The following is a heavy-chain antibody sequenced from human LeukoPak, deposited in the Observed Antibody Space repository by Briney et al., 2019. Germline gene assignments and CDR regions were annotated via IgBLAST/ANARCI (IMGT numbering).Heavy chain of an antibody. Sequence: GGSLRLSCTASGFTFGDYSMHWVRQTPGKGLEWISSITTSSTYTFYADSVKGRFTISRDNARNSLYLQMNSLRVEDTAVYYCARDPYSGTYGNTYYYYMDVWGKGTTVTISS. CDR3: ARDPYSGTYGNTYYYYMDV. V-gene: IGHV3-21*01. D-gene: IGHD1-26*01. CDR2: ITTSSTYT. CDR1: GFTFGDYS. J-gene: IGHJ6*03.